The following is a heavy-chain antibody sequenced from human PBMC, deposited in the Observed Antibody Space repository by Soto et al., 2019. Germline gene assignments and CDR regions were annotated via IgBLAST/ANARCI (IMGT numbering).Heavy chain of an antibody. CDR3: ESSRVLITRREVTHNPNWFDP. J-gene: IGHJ5*02. D-gene: IGHD3-10*01. CDR1: GYIFTSYW. Sequence: PGESLKISCKGSGYIFTSYWIGWVRQMPGKGLEWMGIIYPGDSDTRYSPSFQGQVTISADKSISTAYLQWSSLKASDTAMYYCESSRVLITRREVTHNPNWFDPWGQGNLVTVS. V-gene: IGHV5-51*01. CDR2: IYPGDSDT.